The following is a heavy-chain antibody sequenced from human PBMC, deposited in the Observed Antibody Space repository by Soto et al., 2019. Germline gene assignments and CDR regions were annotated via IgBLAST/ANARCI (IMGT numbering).Heavy chain of an antibody. D-gene: IGHD4-17*01. CDR3: AREGGDYGGNSGLAFDI. CDR1: GYTFTGYY. Sequence: ASVKVSCKASGYTFTGYYMHWVRQAPGQGLEWVGWIDPQSGGTNYAQKFQDWVTMTRDTSISTAYMELSRLKSDDTALYYFAREGGDYGGNSGLAFDIWGQGTLVTVSS. CDR2: IDPQSGGT. J-gene: IGHJ3*02. V-gene: IGHV1-2*04.